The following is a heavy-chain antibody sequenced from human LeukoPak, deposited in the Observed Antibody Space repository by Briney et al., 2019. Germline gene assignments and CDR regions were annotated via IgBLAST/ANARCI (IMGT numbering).Heavy chain of an antibody. D-gene: IGHD3-3*01. J-gene: IGHJ4*02. Sequence: PGGSLRLSCAASGFTFSSYSMNWVRQAPGKGLEWVSSNSSSSSYIYYADSVKGRFTISRDNAKNSLYLQMNSLRAEDTAVYYCARDISPNYDFWSGYYFTPFFDYWGQGTLVTVSS. CDR2: NSSSSSYI. CDR3: ARDISPNYDFWSGYYFTPFFDY. V-gene: IGHV3-21*01. CDR1: GFTFSSYS.